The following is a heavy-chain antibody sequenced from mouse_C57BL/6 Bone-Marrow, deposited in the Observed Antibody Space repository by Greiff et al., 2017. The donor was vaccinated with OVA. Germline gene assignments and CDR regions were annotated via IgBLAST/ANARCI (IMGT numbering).Heavy chain of an antibody. Sequence: VQLQQSGAELARPGASVKLSCKASGYTFTSYGISWVKQRTGQGLEWIGEIYPRSGNTYYNEKFKGKATLTADKSSSTAYMELRSLTSEDSAVYFCAILDYGNKYYAMDYWGQGTSVTVSS. CDR2: IYPRSGNT. V-gene: IGHV1-81*01. J-gene: IGHJ4*01. CDR1: GYTFTSYG. D-gene: IGHD2-1*01. CDR3: AILDYGNKYYAMDY.